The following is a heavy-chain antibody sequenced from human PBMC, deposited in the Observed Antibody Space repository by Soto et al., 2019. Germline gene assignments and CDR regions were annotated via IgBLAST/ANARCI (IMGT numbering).Heavy chain of an antibody. CDR3: ARDKITGLSDY. CDR2: INHSGST. Sequence: LSLTCAVYGGSFSGYYWTGIRQPPGTGLEWIGEINHSGSTNYNPSLKSRVTISVDTSKNQFSLKLTSVTAADTAVYYCARDKITGLSDYRGQGTLVTVSP. V-gene: IGHV4-34*01. CDR1: GGSFSGYY. J-gene: IGHJ4*02. D-gene: IGHD2-8*02.